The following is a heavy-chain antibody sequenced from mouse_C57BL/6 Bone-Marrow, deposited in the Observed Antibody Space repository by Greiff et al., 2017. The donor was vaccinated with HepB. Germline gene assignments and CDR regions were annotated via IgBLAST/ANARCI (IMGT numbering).Heavy chain of an antibody. V-gene: IGHV1-81*01. D-gene: IGHD2-2*01. CDR3: ARPYGYQISWFAY. CDR1: GYTFTSYG. J-gene: IGHJ3*01. Sequence: QVQLQQSGAELARPGASVKLSCKASGYTFTSYGISWVKQRTGQGLEWIGEIYPRSGNTYYNEKFKGKATLTTDKSSSTADMELRSLTSEDSAVYFCARPYGYQISWFAYWGQGTLVTVSA. CDR2: IYPRSGNT.